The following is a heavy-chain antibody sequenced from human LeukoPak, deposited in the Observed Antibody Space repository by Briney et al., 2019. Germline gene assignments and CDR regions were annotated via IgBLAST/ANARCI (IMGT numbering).Heavy chain of an antibody. D-gene: IGHD6-19*01. CDR3: ARSLDGSGWYYSDL. J-gene: IGHJ4*02. CDR2: ISAYNGNT. V-gene: IGHV1-18*01. Sequence: ASVKVSCKASGYTFTSYGISWVRQAPGQGLEWMGWISAYNGNTNYAQKLQGRVTMTTDTSTSTAYMELRSLRSDDTAVYYCARSLDGSGWYYSDLWGQGAMVTVSS. CDR1: GYTFTSYG.